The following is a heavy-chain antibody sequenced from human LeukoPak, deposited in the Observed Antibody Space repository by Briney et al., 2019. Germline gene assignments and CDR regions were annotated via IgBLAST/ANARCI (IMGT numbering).Heavy chain of an antibody. CDR1: GSSLSELS. CDR2: LDVIDSET. CDR3: AAGRPYSLLDY. Sequence: ASVKVPCTVSGSSLSELSLYWVRQAPGKGLEWMGGLDVIDSETFYAQKFQGRVTMTEDSSTDTAYMELRSLTSDDTALYYCAAGRPYSLLDYWGQGTLVTVSS. D-gene: IGHD5-18*01. J-gene: IGHJ4*02. V-gene: IGHV1-24*01.